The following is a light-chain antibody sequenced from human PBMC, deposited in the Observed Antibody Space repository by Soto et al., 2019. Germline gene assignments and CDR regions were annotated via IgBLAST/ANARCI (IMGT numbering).Light chain of an antibody. J-gene: IGLJ2*01. CDR3: QSFDSGLSGSV. CDR1: SSNIGAGYD. CDR2: GNS. V-gene: IGLV1-40*01. Sequence: QSVLTQPPSVSGAPGQRVTISCTGRSSNIGAGYDVHWYQQLPGTAPKLLIYGNSNRPSGVPDRFSGSKSGTSASLAITGLQSEDEADYYCQSFDSGLSGSVFGGGTKLTVL.